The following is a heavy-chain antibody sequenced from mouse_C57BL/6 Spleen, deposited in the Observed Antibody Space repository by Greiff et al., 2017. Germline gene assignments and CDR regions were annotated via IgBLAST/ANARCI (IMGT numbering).Heavy chain of an antibody. CDR3: ARWGLPPFDY. Sequence: EVQLQQSGPELVKPGASVKISCKASGYSFTGYYMNWVKQSPEKSLEWIGEINPSTGGTPYNQKFKAKATLTVDKSSSTDYMKLKSLTSEDSAVYYCARWGLPPFDYWGQGTTLTVSS. V-gene: IGHV1-42*01. CDR2: INPSTGGT. CDR1: GYSFTGYY. J-gene: IGHJ2*01. D-gene: IGHD2-4*01.